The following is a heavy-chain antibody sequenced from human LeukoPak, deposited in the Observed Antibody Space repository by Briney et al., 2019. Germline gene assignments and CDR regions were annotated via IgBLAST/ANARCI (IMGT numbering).Heavy chain of an antibody. CDR3: ARLHGDGYTDTFDY. CDR2: MNPNSGNT. V-gene: IGHV1-8*01. Sequence: ASVKVSCKASGYTFTSYDINWVRQATGQGLEWMGWMNPNSGNTGYAQKFQGRVTMTRNTSISTAYMELSSLRSEDTAVYYCARLHGDGYTDTFDYWGQGTLVTVSS. D-gene: IGHD5-24*01. J-gene: IGHJ4*02. CDR1: GYTFTSYD.